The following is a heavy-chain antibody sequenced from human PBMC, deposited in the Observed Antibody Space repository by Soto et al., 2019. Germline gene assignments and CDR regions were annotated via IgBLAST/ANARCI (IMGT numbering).Heavy chain of an antibody. J-gene: IGHJ6*02. D-gene: IGHD1-20*01. CDR1: GFPFATYG. CDR2: ISAYNGNR. Sequence: ASVKVSCKASGFPFATYGFSWVRRAPGQGLEWMGWISAYNGNRNYAQKFQGRVTMTTDTSTSTVYMELRSLTSDDTAVYYCAKDPPITGSLRGTPLMDVWGQGTTVTVSS. V-gene: IGHV1-18*04. CDR3: AKDPPITGSLRGTPLMDV.